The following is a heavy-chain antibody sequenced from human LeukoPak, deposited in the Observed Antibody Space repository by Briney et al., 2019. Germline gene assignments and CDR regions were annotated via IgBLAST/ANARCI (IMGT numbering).Heavy chain of an antibody. CDR2: IKQDGSEK. J-gene: IGHJ4*02. D-gene: IGHD6-13*01. V-gene: IGHV3-7*01. Sequence: GGSLRLSCAASGFTFSSYWMSWVRQAPGKGLEWVANIKQDGSEKYYVDSVKGRFTISRDNAKNSLYLQMNSLRAEDTAVYYCARRGPSSWSLPRYFDYWGQGTLVTVST. CDR1: GFTFSSYW. CDR3: ARRGPSSWSLPRYFDY.